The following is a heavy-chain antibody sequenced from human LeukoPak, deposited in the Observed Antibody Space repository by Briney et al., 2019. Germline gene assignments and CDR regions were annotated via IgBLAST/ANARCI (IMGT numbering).Heavy chain of an antibody. Sequence: ASVKVSCKASGYTFTGYYMHWVRQAPGQGLEWMGWINPNSGGTNYAQKFQGRVTMTRDTSISTAYMELSRLRSDDTAVYYCARGYYDSSDYEYFQHWGQGTLVTVSS. CDR1: GYTFTGYY. CDR3: ARGYYDSSDYEYFQH. V-gene: IGHV1-2*02. J-gene: IGHJ1*01. D-gene: IGHD3-22*01. CDR2: INPNSGGT.